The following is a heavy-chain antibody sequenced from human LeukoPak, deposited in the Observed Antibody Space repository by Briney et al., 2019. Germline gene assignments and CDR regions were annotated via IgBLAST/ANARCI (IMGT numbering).Heavy chain of an antibody. Sequence: ASVKVSCKASGYTFTGYYMHWVRQAPGQGLEWMGWINPNSGGTNYAQKFQGRVTMTRDTSISTAYMELSRLRSDDTAVYYCARGYYDSSDYEYFQHWGQGTLVTVSS. CDR1: GYTFTGYY. CDR3: ARGYYDSSDYEYFQH. V-gene: IGHV1-2*02. J-gene: IGHJ1*01. D-gene: IGHD3-22*01. CDR2: INPNSGGT.